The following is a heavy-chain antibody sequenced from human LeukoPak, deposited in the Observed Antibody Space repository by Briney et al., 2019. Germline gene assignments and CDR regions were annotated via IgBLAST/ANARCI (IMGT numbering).Heavy chain of an antibody. CDR2: VDPEDGET. J-gene: IGHJ4*02. Sequence: ASVKISCKVSGYTFTDYYMHWVQQAPGKGLEWMGLVDPEDGETIYAEKFQGRVTITADTSTDTAYMELSSLRSEDTAVYYCATALIGGPAAIPYYFDYWGQGTLVTVSS. D-gene: IGHD2-2*01. CDR1: GYTFTDYY. V-gene: IGHV1-69-2*01. CDR3: ATALIGGPAAIPYYFDY.